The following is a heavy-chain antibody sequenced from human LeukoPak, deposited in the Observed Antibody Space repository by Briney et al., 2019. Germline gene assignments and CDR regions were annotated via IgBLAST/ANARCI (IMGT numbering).Heavy chain of an antibody. Sequence: GGSLRLSCAASGFTFSSYSMNWVRQAPGKGLEWVSSISSSSSYIYYADSVKGRFTISRDNAKNSLYLQMNSLRAEDTAAYYCARDWSGDAFDIWGQGTMVTVSS. CDR2: ISSSSSYI. CDR3: ARDWSGDAFDI. J-gene: IGHJ3*02. V-gene: IGHV3-21*01. CDR1: GFTFSSYS.